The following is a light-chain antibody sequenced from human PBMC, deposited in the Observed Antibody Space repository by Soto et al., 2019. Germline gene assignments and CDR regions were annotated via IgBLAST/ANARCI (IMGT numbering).Light chain of an antibody. J-gene: IGKJ3*01. V-gene: IGKV3-11*01. Sequence: EIVLTQSPATLSLFPGERATLSCRASQSVTNYLAWYQQKPGQAPRLLIYDTSNRAAGIPARFSGSGSGTDFTLTISSLEPEDFAVYYCQQSSNWPPVFTFGPGTKVEIK. CDR2: DTS. CDR1: QSVTNY. CDR3: QQSSNWPPVFT.